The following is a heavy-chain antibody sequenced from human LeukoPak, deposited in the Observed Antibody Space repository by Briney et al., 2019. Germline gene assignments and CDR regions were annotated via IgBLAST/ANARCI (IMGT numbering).Heavy chain of an antibody. CDR2: FDPEDGET. CDR3: ATVGYYYDSSGYYTEYFDY. J-gene: IGHJ4*02. CDR1: GYTLTELS. V-gene: IGHV1-24*01. Sequence: GASVKVSCKVSGYTLTELSMHWVRQAPGKGLEWMGGFDPEDGETIYAQKFQGRVTMTEDTSTDTAHMELSSLRSEDTAVYYCATVGYYYDSSGYYTEYFDYWGQGTLVTVSS. D-gene: IGHD3-22*01.